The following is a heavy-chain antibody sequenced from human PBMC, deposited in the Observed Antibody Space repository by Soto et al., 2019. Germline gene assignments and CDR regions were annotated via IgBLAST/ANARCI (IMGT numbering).Heavy chain of an antibody. CDR3: AKDRGRGSPVSGGMDV. CDR2: ISRTSNHI. CDR1: GFTFSHYT. Sequence: PGGSLRLSCAASGFTFSHYTLNWVRQAPGKGLEWVSIISRTSNHIYYADSVKGRFTVSRDNAENSLYLQMNSLRAEDTAVYYCAKDRGRGSPVSGGMDVWGQGTTVTVSS. J-gene: IGHJ6*02. V-gene: IGHV3-21*01. D-gene: IGHD3-10*01.